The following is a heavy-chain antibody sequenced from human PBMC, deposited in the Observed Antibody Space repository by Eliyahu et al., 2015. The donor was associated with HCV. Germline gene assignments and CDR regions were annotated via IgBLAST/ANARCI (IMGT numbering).Heavy chain of an antibody. CDR2: LNHNGTT. CDR1: GGSFNRYY. J-gene: IGHJ4*02. V-gene: IGHV4-34*01. CDR3: VIPNLSGGGFEF. Sequence: QVFLQEWGGGMLQSWEXLSXTCAVYGGSFNRYYWSWIRQAXGKGLEWIGELNHNGTTNYNPFLRSRVTISVDTSRSQFSLNLRSMTAADTGVYYCVIPNLSGGGFEFWGQGTLATVSP. D-gene: IGHD1-26*01.